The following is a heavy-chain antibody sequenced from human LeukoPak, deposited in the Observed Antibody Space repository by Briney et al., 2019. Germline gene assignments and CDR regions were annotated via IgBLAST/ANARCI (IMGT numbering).Heavy chain of an antibody. V-gene: IGHV4-4*07. J-gene: IGHJ4*02. CDR3: ARGRQQGGDFDY. Sequence: SETLSLTCTVSGGSISRYYWSWIRQPAGKGLEWIGRIYTSGSTNYNPSLKSRVTMSVDTSKNQFSLKLSSVTAADTAVYYCARGRQQGGDFDYWGQGTLVTVSS. D-gene: IGHD6-13*01. CDR1: GGSISRYY. CDR2: IYTSGST.